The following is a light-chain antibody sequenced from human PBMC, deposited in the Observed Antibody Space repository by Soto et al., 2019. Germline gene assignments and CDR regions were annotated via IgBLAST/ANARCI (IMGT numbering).Light chain of an antibody. V-gene: IGKV2-28*01. J-gene: IGKJ3*01. CDR3: MQALQTPFT. Sequence: DIVMTQSPLSLPVTPGEPASISCRSSQSPLLIIGKTYLDWYLQKPGQSPQLLIYLGSNRASGVPDRFSGSGSGTDFTLKISRVEAEDVGVYYCMQALQTPFTFGPGTKVDIK. CDR1: QSPLLIIGKTY. CDR2: LGS.